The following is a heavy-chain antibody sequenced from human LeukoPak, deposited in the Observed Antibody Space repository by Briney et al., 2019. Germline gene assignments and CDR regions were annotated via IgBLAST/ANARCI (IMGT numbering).Heavy chain of an antibody. V-gene: IGHV3-23*01. Sequence: PGGSLRLSCAASGFNFNYYAMSWVRQAPGKGLEWVSGISDNEEVPYYTDSVKGRFTISRDNAKNTVYLQLNNLRADDTAVYFFARHDSFIPYWGQGTLVSVSS. CDR1: GFNFNYYA. CDR3: ARHDSFIPY. D-gene: IGHD5-18*01. CDR2: ISDNEEVP. J-gene: IGHJ4*02.